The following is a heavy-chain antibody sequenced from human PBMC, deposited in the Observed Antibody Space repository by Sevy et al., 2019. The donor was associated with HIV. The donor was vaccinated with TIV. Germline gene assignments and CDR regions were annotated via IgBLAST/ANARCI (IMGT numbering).Heavy chain of an antibody. CDR3: ARDLEFYDYGDYGPAFMPDF. CDR1: GFTFSSFG. Sequence: GGSLRLSCAASGFTFSSFGMHWVRQAPGKGLEWVAVIWFDGSNTYYSDSVKGRFTISREIAKNTLHLQMNSLRGEDTAVYYCARDLEFYDYGDYGPAFMPDFWGHGTLVTVSS. D-gene: IGHD4-17*01. V-gene: IGHV3-33*01. J-gene: IGHJ4*01. CDR2: IWFDGSNT.